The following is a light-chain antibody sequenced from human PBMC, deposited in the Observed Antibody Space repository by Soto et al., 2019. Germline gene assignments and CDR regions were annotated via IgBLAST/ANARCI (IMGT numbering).Light chain of an antibody. CDR3: SSYARSNNYV. Sequence: QSALTQPPSASGSPGQSVTISCTGTSSDVGGYNYVSWYQQYPGKAPQLMIYAVSKRPSGVPDRFSGSKSGNTASLTVSGLQAEDEADYYCSSYARSNNYVFGTGTKVTVL. V-gene: IGLV2-8*01. J-gene: IGLJ1*01. CDR2: AVS. CDR1: SSDVGGYNY.